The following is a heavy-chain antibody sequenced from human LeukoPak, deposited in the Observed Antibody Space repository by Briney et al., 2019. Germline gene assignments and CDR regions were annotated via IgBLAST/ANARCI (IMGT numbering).Heavy chain of an antibody. Sequence: GGSLRLSCAASGFIFSSYSMSWVRQTPGKGLEWLFYITSGGSAVHYADSVKDRFTFSRDNAKNSLYLQMNSLRVEDTGIYYCARVGSRGDWFDYWGQGTRVTVSS. V-gene: IGHV3-48*01. CDR2: ITSGGSAV. J-gene: IGHJ5*01. CDR1: GFIFSSYS. D-gene: IGHD1-26*01. CDR3: ARVGSRGDWFDY.